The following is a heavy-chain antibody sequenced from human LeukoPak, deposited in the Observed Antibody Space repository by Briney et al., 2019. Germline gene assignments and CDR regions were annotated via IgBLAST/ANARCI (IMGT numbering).Heavy chain of an antibody. Sequence: SETLSLTCTVSGGSVSSGSYYWSWIRQPPGKGLEWIGYIYYSGSTNYNPSLKSRVTISVDTSKNQFSLKLSSVTAVDTAVYYCARATRGWELTIDYWGQGTLVTVSS. CDR3: ARATRGWELTIDY. CDR1: GGSVSSGSYY. D-gene: IGHD1-26*01. J-gene: IGHJ4*02. V-gene: IGHV4-61*01. CDR2: IYYSGST.